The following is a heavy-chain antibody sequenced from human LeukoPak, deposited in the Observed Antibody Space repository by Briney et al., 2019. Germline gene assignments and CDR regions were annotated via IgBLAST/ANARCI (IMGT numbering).Heavy chain of an antibody. J-gene: IGHJ3*02. CDR2: IYYSGST. Sequence: SETLSLTCTVSGXSISSYYWSWIRQPPGKGLESIRYIYYSGSTNYNPSLKSRVTISVDTSKNQFSLKLSSVTAADTAVYYCARMTLFYDSSGYYPPDAFDIWGQGTMVTVSS. D-gene: IGHD3-22*01. CDR1: GXSISSYY. CDR3: ARMTLFYDSSGYYPPDAFDI. V-gene: IGHV4-59*01.